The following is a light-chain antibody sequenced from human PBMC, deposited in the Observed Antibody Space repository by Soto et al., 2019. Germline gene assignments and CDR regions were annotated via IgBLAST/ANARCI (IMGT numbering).Light chain of an antibody. CDR2: GAS. CDR1: QSISSN. V-gene: IGKV3-15*01. J-gene: IGKJ1*01. CDR3: QQYNNWPPRT. Sequence: EIAMTQSPATLSVSPGERATLSYRASQSISSNLAWYQQKPDQAPRLLISGASTRATGIPARFSGSGSGTEFTLTISSLQSEDFAVDYCQQYNNWPPRTLGQGNKVYIK.